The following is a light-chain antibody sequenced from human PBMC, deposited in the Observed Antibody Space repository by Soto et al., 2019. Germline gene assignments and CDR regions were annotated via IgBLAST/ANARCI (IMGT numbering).Light chain of an antibody. J-gene: IGKJ1*01. CDR3: QQYNSYST. CDR1: QSISTW. CDR2: DAS. V-gene: IGKV1-5*01. Sequence: DIQMTRSHSTLSASVGDRVTITCRASQSISTWLAWYQQKPGKAPKLLIYDASSLESGVPSRFSGSGSGTEFTLTISSLQPEDFASYYCQQYNSYSTFGQGTKVDIK.